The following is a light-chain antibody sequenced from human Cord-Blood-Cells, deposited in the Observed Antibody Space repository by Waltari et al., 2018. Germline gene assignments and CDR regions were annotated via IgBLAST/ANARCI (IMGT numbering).Light chain of an antibody. CDR1: SSDVGSYNL. CDR2: EGS. CDR3: CSYAGSSTSWV. Sequence: QSALTQPASVSGCPGQSITISCTGTSSDVGSYNLVSWYQQLPGKAPKLMIYEGSKRPSGVSNRFSGSKSGNTASLTISGLQAEDEADYYCCSYAGSSTSWVFGGGTKLTVL. J-gene: IGLJ3*02. V-gene: IGLV2-23*01.